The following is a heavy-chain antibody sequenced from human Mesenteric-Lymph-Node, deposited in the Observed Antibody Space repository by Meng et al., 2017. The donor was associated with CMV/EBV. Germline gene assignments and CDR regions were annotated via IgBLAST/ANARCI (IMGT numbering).Heavy chain of an antibody. V-gene: IGHV3-49*04. D-gene: IGHD3-3*01. CDR2: IGGSGVGYLGGTPSAGTT. Sequence: GGSLRLSCRTSGFAFSAYAMSWVRQAPGKGLEWVGFIGGSGVGYLGGTPSAGTTEYGASVKGRFTISRDESRSIAYLQMNSLKTEDTAVYYCLREPPNTIHGPLNWLDPWGQGTLVTVSS. CDR1: GFAFSAYA. CDR3: LREPPNTIHGPLNWLDP. J-gene: IGHJ5*02.